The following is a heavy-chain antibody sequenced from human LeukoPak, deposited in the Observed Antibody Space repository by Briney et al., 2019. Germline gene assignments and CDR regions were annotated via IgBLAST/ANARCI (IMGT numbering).Heavy chain of an antibody. CDR2: INPNSGGI. Sequence: ASVKVSCKASGYTFTGYYMHWVRQAPGQGLEWMGWINPNSGGINYAQKFQGRVTMTRDTSISTAYMELSRLRSDDTAVYYCARDPGYGGNLDYWGQGTLVTVSS. CDR1: GYTFTGYY. J-gene: IGHJ4*02. CDR3: ARDPGYGGNLDY. D-gene: IGHD4-23*01. V-gene: IGHV1-2*02.